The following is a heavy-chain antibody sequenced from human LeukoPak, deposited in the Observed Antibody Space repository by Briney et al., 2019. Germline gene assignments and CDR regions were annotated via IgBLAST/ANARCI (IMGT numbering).Heavy chain of an antibody. Sequence: SETLSLTCTVSGYSISSGYFWGWIRQPPGKGLEWIGYIYYSGSTNNNPSLKSRVTISVDTSKNQFSLKLSSVTAADTAVYYCARHKSGNDMYYFDYWGQGTLVTVSS. D-gene: IGHD5-12*01. J-gene: IGHJ4*02. CDR1: GYSISSGYF. CDR3: ARHKSGNDMYYFDY. V-gene: IGHV4-38-2*02. CDR2: IYYSGST.